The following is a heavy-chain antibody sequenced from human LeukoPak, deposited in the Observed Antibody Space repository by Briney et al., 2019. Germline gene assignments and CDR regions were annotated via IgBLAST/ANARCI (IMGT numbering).Heavy chain of an antibody. CDR2: IYHSGST. J-gene: IGHJ4*02. CDR3: VRGGRNNWNAPNYYFDF. Sequence: PSETLSLTCAVSSASINSHNWWTWVRQSPGKGLEWIGEIYHSGSTNYNPSLKSRVTISVDTSKNQFSLNLSSVTAADTAVYYCVRGGRNNWNAPNYYFDFWGQGTLVTVSS. D-gene: IGHD1-1*01. CDR1: SASINSHNW. V-gene: IGHV4-4*02.